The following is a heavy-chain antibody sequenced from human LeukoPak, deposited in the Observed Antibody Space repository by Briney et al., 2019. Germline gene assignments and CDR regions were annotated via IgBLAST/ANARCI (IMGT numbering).Heavy chain of an antibody. J-gene: IGHJ4*02. D-gene: IGHD2-15*01. Sequence: SETLSLTCTVSGGSISSSSYYWGWIRQPPGKGLEWIGSVYYSGSTYYNPSLKSRVTISVDTSKNQFSLRLSSVTAADTAVYYCARGGSGYFDYWGQGTLVTVSS. V-gene: IGHV4-39*07. CDR2: VYYSGST. CDR3: ARGGSGYFDY. CDR1: GGSISSSSYY.